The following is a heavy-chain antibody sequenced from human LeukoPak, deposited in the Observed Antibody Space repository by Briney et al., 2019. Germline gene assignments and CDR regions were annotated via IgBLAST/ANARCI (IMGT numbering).Heavy chain of an antibody. J-gene: IGHJ4*02. D-gene: IGHD4-17*01. CDR3: ARDRADYGDRFDY. CDR2: INPNSGGT. CDR1: VYTFTGYY. Sequence: GASVKVSCKASVYTFTGYYMHWVRQAPGQGLEWMGWINPNSGGTNYAQKFQGRVTMTRDTSISTAYMELSRLRSDDTAVYYCARDRADYGDRFDYWGQGTLVTVSS. V-gene: IGHV1-2*02.